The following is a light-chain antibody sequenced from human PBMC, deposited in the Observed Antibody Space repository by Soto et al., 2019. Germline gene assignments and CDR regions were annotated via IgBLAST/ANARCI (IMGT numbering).Light chain of an antibody. V-gene: IGKV1-9*01. CDR3: QQLHSYPIT. CDR2: GAS. J-gene: IGKJ5*01. Sequence: DIQLTQSPSFLSASVGDRFTISCRASQDMNTYVDWYQQKPGKVPELLIYGASTLYTGVPSRFSGSESGAEFTLTISSLQPEDFATYYCQQLHSYPITFGQGTRLEIK. CDR1: QDMNTY.